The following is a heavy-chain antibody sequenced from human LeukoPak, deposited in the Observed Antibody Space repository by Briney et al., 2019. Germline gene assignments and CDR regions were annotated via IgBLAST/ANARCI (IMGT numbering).Heavy chain of an antibody. J-gene: IGHJ4*02. CDR1: GGSISGYY. V-gene: IGHV4-59*08. CDR2: IYYSGST. CDR3: ANYHDYSNFQGAYYLDY. D-gene: IGHD4-11*01. Sequence: PSKTLSLTCTVSGGSISGYYWSWIRQPPGKGLEWIGNIYYSGSTNYNPSLKSRVTISVDTSKNQFSLKLSSVTAADTAVYYCANYHDYSNFQGAYYLDYWGQGTLVTVSS.